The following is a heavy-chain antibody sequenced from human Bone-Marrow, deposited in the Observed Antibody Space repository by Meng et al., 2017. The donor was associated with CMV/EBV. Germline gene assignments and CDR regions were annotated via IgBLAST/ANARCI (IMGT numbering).Heavy chain of an antibody. V-gene: IGHV3-23*03. CDR2: ISTGGIVA. CDR3: ARVSGRTSGDASDI. Sequence: GSLRLSCAASGFTFSSYSMSWIRQAPGKGLEWVSVISTGGIVAYYTDSVKGRFTISRDDSHNLLHLQMNSLRAEDTAVYYCARVSGRTSGDASDIWGQGTMVTVSS. J-gene: IGHJ3*02. CDR1: GFTFSSYS. D-gene: IGHD1-26*01.